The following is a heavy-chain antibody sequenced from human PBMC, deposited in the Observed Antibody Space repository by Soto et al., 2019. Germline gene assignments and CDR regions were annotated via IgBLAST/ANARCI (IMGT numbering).Heavy chain of an antibody. V-gene: IGHV3-74*01. J-gene: IGHJ6*03. CDR2: INSDGSST. Sequence: GGSLRLSCAASGFTFSSYWMHWVRQAPGKGLVWVSRINSDGSSTSYADSVKGRFTISRDNAKNTLYLQMNSLRAEDTAVYYCARDRASGYDPKGYYYYMDVWGKGTTVTVSS. CDR3: ARDRASGYDPKGYYYYMDV. D-gene: IGHD5-12*01. CDR1: GFTFSSYW.